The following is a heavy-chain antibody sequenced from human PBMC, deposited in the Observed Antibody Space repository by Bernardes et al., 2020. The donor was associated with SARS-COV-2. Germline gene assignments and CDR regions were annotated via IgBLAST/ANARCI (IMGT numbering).Heavy chain of an antibody. J-gene: IGHJ4*02. CDR1: GFTFTSHA. V-gene: IGHV3-23*01. D-gene: IGHD2-15*01. CDR3: AKDKGGGSTEPSDY. Sequence: GGSLRLSCAGCGFTFTSHAMSWVRQAPGKGLEWVSAIRASGDSTYYADSVKGRFTISRDISKNTLYLQMNSLRAEDTALYYCAKDKGGGSTEPSDYWGQGTLVTVSS. CDR2: IRASGDST.